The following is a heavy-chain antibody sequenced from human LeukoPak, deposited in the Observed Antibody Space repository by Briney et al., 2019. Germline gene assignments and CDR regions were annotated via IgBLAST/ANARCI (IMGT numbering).Heavy chain of an antibody. CDR1: GFTFDDYG. D-gene: IGHD3-22*01. J-gene: IGHJ4*02. CDR2: INWNGGST. CDR3: ARIKRVYYDSSPGGY. Sequence: GGSLRLSCTTSGFTFDDYGMSWVRQAPGKGLEWVSVINWNGGSTGYGDSVKGRFTISRDNSKNTLYLQMNSLRAEDTAVYYCARIKRVYYDSSPGGYWGQGTLVTVSS. V-gene: IGHV3-20*04.